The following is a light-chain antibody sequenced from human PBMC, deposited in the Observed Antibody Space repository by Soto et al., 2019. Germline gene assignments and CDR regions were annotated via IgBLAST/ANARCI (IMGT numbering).Light chain of an antibody. V-gene: IGLV2-11*01. J-gene: IGLJ3*02. CDR2: DVS. Sequence: QSALTQPRSVSGSPGQSVPISCTGTSSDVGGYNYVSWYQQHPGKAPKLLIYDVSERPSGVPDRFSGSKSGNTASLTISGLQAEDEADYYCCSYAGSYTAWVFGGGTKLTVL. CDR3: CSYAGSYTAWV. CDR1: SSDVGGYNY.